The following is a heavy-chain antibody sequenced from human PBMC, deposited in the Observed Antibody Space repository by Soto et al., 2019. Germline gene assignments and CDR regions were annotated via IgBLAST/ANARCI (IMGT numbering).Heavy chain of an antibody. CDR3: ARERSGYEDFDY. Sequence: SETLSLTCTVSGGSISSYYWSWIRQPPGKGLEWIGYIYYSGSTNYNPSLKSRVTISVDTSKNQFSLKLSSVTAADTAVYYCARERSGYEDFDYWGQGTLVTVSS. CDR1: GGSISSYY. V-gene: IGHV4-59*01. D-gene: IGHD5-12*01. CDR2: IYYSGST. J-gene: IGHJ4*02.